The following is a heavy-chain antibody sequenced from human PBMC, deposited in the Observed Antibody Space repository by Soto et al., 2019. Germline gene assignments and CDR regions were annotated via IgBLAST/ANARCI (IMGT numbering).Heavy chain of an antibody. CDR3: ARHTSEYSGYGRAEYFQH. V-gene: IGHV4-39*01. Sequence: SETLSLTCTVSGGSISSSSYYWGWIRQPPGKGLEWIGSIYYSGSTYYNPSLKSRVTISVDTSKNQFSLKLSSVTAADTAVYYCARHTSEYSGYGRAEYFQHWGQGTLVTVSS. CDR1: GGSISSSSYY. D-gene: IGHD5-12*01. J-gene: IGHJ1*01. CDR2: IYYSGST.